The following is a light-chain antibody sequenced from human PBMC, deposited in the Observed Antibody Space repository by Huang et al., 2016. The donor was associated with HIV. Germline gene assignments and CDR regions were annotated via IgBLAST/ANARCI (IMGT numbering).Light chain of an antibody. J-gene: IGKJ3*01. Sequence: IRMTQSPSSLSASTGDRVTITCRASQHIDTYLAWYQQRPGSAPKLLIYGASTLQTDVPSRFSGNGSGTDFILNINCLQSEDVAIYYCQHYYNYPLIFGPGSRVD. CDR1: QHIDTY. V-gene: IGKV1-8*01. CDR2: GAS. CDR3: QHYYNYPLI.